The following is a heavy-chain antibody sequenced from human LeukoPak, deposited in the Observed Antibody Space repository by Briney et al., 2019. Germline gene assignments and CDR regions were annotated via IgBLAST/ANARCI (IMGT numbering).Heavy chain of an antibody. Sequence: PGGSLRPSCAASGFTFSSYGMHWVRQASGKGLEWVAVISYDGSNKYYADSVKGRFTISRDNSKNTLYLQMNSLRAEDTAVYYCAKGVPADHWGQGTLVTVSS. V-gene: IGHV3-30*18. D-gene: IGHD2-2*01. CDR3: AKGVPADH. CDR1: GFTFSSYG. CDR2: ISYDGSNK. J-gene: IGHJ4*02.